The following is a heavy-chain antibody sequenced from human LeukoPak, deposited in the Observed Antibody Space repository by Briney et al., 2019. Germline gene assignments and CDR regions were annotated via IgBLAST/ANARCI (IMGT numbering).Heavy chain of an antibody. CDR2: FDPEDGET. J-gene: IGHJ3*01. D-gene: IGHD4-17*01. V-gene: IGHV1-24*01. Sequence: ASVKVSCKVSGYTLTDLSMHWVRQAPGKGLEWMGGFDPEDGETIYAQKFQGRVTMTEDTSIDTAYMELSSLRSDDTAVYYCTHMTYGDYDHWGQGTMVTVSS. CDR1: GYTLTDLS. CDR3: THMTYGDYDH.